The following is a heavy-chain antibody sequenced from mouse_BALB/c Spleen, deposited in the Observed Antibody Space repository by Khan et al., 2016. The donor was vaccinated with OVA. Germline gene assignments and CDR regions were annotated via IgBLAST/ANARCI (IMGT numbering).Heavy chain of an antibody. CDR3: ARPSATDYAYVMDY. CDR2: ISNGGGSS. Sequence: EVELVESGGDLVQPGGSLKLSCAASGFTFSSYTMSWVRQTPEKRLEWVAFISNGGGSSYYPDTVKGRFTISRDNAKNTLYLQMSSLKSEDTAMYYCARPSATDYAYVMDYWGQGTSVTVSS. D-gene: IGHD6-1*01. CDR1: GFTFSSYT. J-gene: IGHJ4*01. V-gene: IGHV5-12-2*01.